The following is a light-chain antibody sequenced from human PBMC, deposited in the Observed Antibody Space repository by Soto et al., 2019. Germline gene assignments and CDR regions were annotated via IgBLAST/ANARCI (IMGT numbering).Light chain of an antibody. CDR2: DAS. Sequence: EIVLTQSPGTLSLSPGERATLSCRASQSVSSNYLAWYQQKPGQAPRLLIYDASSRATGIPDRFSGSGSGTDFTLTIGRLEPEDFAVYYCQQYGSSRTFGQGTKVEIK. V-gene: IGKV3-20*01. CDR3: QQYGSSRT. CDR1: QSVSSNY. J-gene: IGKJ1*01.